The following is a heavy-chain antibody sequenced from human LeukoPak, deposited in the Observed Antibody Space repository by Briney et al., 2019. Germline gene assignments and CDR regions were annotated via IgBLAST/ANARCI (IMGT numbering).Heavy chain of an antibody. CDR1: GGSISSYY. Sequence: KSSETLSLTCTVSGGSISSYYWSWIRQPPGKGLEWIGYIYYSGSTNYNPSLKSRVTISVDTSKNQFSLKLSSVTAADTAVYYCARDLGHDYGDTGGWFDPWGQGTLVTVSS. D-gene: IGHD4-17*01. J-gene: IGHJ5*02. CDR2: IYYSGST. V-gene: IGHV4-59*01. CDR3: ARDLGHDYGDTGGWFDP.